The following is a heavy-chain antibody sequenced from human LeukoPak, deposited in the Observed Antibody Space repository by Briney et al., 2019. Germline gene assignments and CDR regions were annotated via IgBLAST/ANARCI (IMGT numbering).Heavy chain of an antibody. CDR1: GGSISSYY. Sequence: SETLSLTCTVSGGSISSYYWSWIRQPPGKGLEWIGYIYYSGSTYYNPSLKSRVTISVDTSKNQFSLKLSSVTAADTAVYYCARWRPHARAFDIWGQGTMVTVSS. J-gene: IGHJ3*02. CDR3: ARWRPHARAFDI. V-gene: IGHV4-59*12. CDR2: IYYSGST. D-gene: IGHD2-2*01.